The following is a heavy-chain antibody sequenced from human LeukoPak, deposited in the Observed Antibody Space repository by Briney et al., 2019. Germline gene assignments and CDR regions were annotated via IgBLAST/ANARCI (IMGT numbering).Heavy chain of an antibody. CDR2: INHSGST. V-gene: IGHV4-34*01. D-gene: IGHD6-13*01. CDR3: ARVDISSSWYGDDAFDI. J-gene: IGHJ3*02. CDR1: GGSFSGYY. Sequence: SETLSLTCAVYGGSFSGYYWSWIRQPPGKGLEWIGEINHSGSTNYNPSLKSRVTISVDTSKNQFSLKLSSVTAADTAVYYCARVDISSSWYGDDAFDIWGQGTMVTVSS.